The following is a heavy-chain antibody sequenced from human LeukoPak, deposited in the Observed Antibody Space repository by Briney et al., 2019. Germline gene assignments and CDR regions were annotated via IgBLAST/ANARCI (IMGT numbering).Heavy chain of an antibody. CDR2: INHSGST. CDR1: GGSFSGYY. CDR3: ARGAIAARPWGYYFDY. D-gene: IGHD7-27*01. J-gene: IGHJ4*02. V-gene: IGHV4-34*01. Sequence: SETLSLTCAVYGGSFSGYYWSWIRQPPGKGLEWIGEINHSGSTNYNPSLKSRVTISVDTSKNQFSLKLSSVTAADTAVYYCARGAIAARPWGYYFDYGGQETLVTVSS.